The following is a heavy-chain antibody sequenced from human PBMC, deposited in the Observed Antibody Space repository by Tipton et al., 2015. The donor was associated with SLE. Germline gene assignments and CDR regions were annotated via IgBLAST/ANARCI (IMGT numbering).Heavy chain of an antibody. V-gene: IGHV4-4*02. Sequence: TLSLICAVSGGSISSSNWWSWVRQPPGKGLEWIGEIYHSGSTNYNPSLKSRVTISVDTSKNQFSLKLSSVTAADTAVYYCARGGGWELWYFDYWGQGTLVTVSS. CDR1: GGSISSSNW. D-gene: IGHD1-26*01. CDR3: ARGGGWELWYFDY. J-gene: IGHJ4*02. CDR2: IYHSGST.